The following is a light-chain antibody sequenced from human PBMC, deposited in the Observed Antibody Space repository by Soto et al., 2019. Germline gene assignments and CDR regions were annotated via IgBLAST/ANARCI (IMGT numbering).Light chain of an antibody. CDR2: GAS. V-gene: IGKV3-15*01. J-gene: IGKJ1*01. CDR1: QSVSSN. CDR3: QQYNNWPWT. Sequence: IGMTQSPATLSVSPGERATLSCRASQSVSSNLAWYQQKPVQAPRLLIYGASTRATGIPARFSGSGSGTEFTLTISSLQSEDFAVYYCQQYNNWPWTFGQGTKVDIK.